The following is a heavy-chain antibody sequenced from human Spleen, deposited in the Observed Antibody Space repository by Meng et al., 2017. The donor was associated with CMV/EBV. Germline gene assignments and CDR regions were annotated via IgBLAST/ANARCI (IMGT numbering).Heavy chain of an antibody. Sequence: GESLKISCAASGFTFDDHGMSWVRQAPGKGLEWVSGIRWNGETTGYADSVKGRFTISRDNAKNSLYLQMNRLRAEDTAVYYCTRVINFHDFWNGQIYYFDYWGQGTLVTVSS. D-gene: IGHD3-3*01. V-gene: IGHV3-20*04. CDR3: TRVINFHDFWNGQIYYFDY. CDR1: GFTFDDHG. CDR2: IRWNGETT. J-gene: IGHJ4*02.